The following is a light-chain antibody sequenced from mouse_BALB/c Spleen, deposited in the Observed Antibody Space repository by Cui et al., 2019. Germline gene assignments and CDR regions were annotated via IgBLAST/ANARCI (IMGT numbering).Light chain of an antibody. CDR1: QEMSGY. V-gene: IGKV9-124*01. CDR3: LQYASYPLA. Sequence: DTQMTQSPSSLSASLRERASLTCRASQEMSGYLRWLQQKPEGTIKRLIYAASTLDCGVPRRFSGSRSGSDYSLTISSLESEDFADYYCLQYASYPLAFGAGTKLELK. CDR2: AAS. J-gene: IGKJ5*01.